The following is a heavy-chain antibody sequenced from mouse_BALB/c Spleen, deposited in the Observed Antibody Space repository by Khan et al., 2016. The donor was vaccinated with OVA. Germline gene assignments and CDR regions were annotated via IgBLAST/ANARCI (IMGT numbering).Heavy chain of an antibody. J-gene: IGHJ2*01. CDR3: ARSGYGSLDY. Sequence: QVQLQQSGPELVKPGSSMKMSCKASGYTFTDYALNWVKQRTGQGLEWIGEIFPGSGGTYYNEKFKGKATLTADKSSNTAYMQLSSLTSEDSAVYFCARSGYGSLDYWGQGTTLPVSS. V-gene: IGHV1-77*01. D-gene: IGHD1-1*01. CDR2: IFPGSGGT. CDR1: GYTFTDYA.